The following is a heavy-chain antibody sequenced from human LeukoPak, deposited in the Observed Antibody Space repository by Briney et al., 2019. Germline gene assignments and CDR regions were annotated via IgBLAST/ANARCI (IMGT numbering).Heavy chain of an antibody. V-gene: IGHV3-23*01. D-gene: IGHD2-2*01. CDR2: ISGSGGST. CDR3: AKDRKYQLLRDAFDI. CDR1: GFTFNSYA. J-gene: IGHJ3*02. Sequence: PGGSLRLSCAASGFTFNSYAMSWVRQAPGKGLEWVSAISGSGGSTYYADSVKGRFTISRDNSKNTLYLQMNSLRAEDTAVYYCAKDRKYQLLRDAFDIWGQGTMVTVSS.